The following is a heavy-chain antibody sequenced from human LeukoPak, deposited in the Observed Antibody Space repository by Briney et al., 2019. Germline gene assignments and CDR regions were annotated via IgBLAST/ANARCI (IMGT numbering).Heavy chain of an antibody. D-gene: IGHD2-2*01. CDR1: GFTFSSYA. Sequence: GGSLRLSCAASGFTFSSYAMSWVRQAPGKGLEWVSAISGSSGSTYYADSVKGRFTISRDNSKNTLYLQMNSLRAEDTAVYYCAKTCSSTSCYFDWGQGTLVTVSS. CDR2: ISGSSGST. V-gene: IGHV3-23*01. CDR3: AKTCSSTSCYFD. J-gene: IGHJ4*02.